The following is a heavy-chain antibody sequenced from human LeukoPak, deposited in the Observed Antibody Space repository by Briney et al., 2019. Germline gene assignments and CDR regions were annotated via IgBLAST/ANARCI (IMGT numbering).Heavy chain of an antibody. D-gene: IGHD3-22*01. CDR3: ASRSYYYDIGFDY. CDR1: GYSFTSYN. J-gene: IGHJ4*02. CDR2: INPNSGGT. Sequence: ASVKVSCKTSGYSFTSYNLHWVRQAPGQGHEWVGWINPNSGGTNYAQKFQGRVTMTRDTSISTAYMELSRLRSDDTAVYYCASRSYYYDIGFDYWGQGTLVTVSS. V-gene: IGHV1-2*02.